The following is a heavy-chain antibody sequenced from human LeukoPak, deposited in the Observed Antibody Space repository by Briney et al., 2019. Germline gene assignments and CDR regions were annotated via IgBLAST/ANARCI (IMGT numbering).Heavy chain of an antibody. CDR2: IHYSGST. CDR1: GVSISSGDSY. V-gene: IGHV4-31*03. Sequence: SQTLSLTCTVSGVSISSGDSYWSWIRQHPGKGLEWIGNIHYSGSTYYNPSLKSRVTISVDTSKNHFSLKLSSVTAADTAVYYCAKVRPMTAIYYYYGMDVWGQGTTVTVSS. J-gene: IGHJ6*02. D-gene: IGHD2-21*02. CDR3: AKVRPMTAIYYYYGMDV.